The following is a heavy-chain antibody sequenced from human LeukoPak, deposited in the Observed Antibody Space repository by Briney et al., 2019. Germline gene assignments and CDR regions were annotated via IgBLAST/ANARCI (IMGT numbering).Heavy chain of an antibody. V-gene: IGHV1-69*01. Sequence: SVKVSCKAYGGTFNTYAFSWVRQAPGQGLEWMGGIIPLFGTPNYAQKFQARLTITASESTTTFAMELRGLTSGDTAVYFSARAPLLTTVSSDYYYYFMDLWGTGTMVTVSS. CDR1: GGTFNTYA. CDR3: ARAPLLTTVSSDYYYYFMDL. J-gene: IGHJ6*03. D-gene: IGHD4-17*01. CDR2: IIPLFGTP.